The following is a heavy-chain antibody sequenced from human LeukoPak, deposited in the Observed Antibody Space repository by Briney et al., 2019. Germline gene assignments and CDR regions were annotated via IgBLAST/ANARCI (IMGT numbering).Heavy chain of an antibody. V-gene: IGHV1-2*02. J-gene: IGHJ4*02. D-gene: IGHD3-22*01. CDR1: GHTFTGYY. Sequence: ASVKVSCKASGHTFTGYYIQWVRQAPGHGLEWMGWINPSSGGTNYALKFQGRVTMTRDTSISTAYMELSGLTSDDTAVYFCATYYSDTSARDWGQGTLVTVSS. CDR3: ATYYSDTSARD. CDR2: INPSSGGT.